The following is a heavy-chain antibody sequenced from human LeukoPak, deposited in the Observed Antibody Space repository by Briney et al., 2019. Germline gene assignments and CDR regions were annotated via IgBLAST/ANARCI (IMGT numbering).Heavy chain of an antibody. Sequence: SETLSLTCTVSGGSISSSRYYWGWIRQPPGKGLEWIGSIYYSGSTYYNPSLKSRVTISVDTSKNQFSLKLSSVTAADTAVYYCARAGYSYGFDGYDYWGQGTLVTVSS. V-gene: IGHV4-39*01. J-gene: IGHJ4*02. CDR1: GGSISSSRYY. D-gene: IGHD5-18*01. CDR2: IYYSGST. CDR3: ARAGYSYGFDGYDY.